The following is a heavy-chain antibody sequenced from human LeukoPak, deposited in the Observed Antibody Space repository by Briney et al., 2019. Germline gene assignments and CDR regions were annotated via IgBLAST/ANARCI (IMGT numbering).Heavy chain of an antibody. D-gene: IGHD6-13*01. J-gene: IGHJ3*02. V-gene: IGHV3-23*01. CDR3: AKGPAAENLAAAGSGDAFDI. CDR2: ISGSGGST. Sequence: GGSLRLFCAASGFTFSSYAMSWVRQAPGKGLEWVSAISGSGGSTYYADSVKGRFTISRDNSKNTLYLQMNSLRAEDTAVYYCAKGPAAENLAAAGSGDAFDIWGQGTMVTVSS. CDR1: GFTFSSYA.